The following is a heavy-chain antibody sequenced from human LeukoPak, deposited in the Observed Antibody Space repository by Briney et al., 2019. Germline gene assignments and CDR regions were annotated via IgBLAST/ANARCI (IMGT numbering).Heavy chain of an antibody. CDR2: IKQDGSEK. CDR3: ARALVSRVHYFDY. J-gene: IGHJ4*02. D-gene: IGHD6-6*01. CDR1: GFTFSSYW. V-gene: IGHV3-7*01. Sequence: PGGSLRLSCAASGFTFSSYWMSWVRQAPGKGLEWVANIKQDGSEKYYVDSVKGRFTISRDNAKNSLYLQMNSLRAEDTAVYYCARALVSRVHYFDYWGQGTLVTVSS.